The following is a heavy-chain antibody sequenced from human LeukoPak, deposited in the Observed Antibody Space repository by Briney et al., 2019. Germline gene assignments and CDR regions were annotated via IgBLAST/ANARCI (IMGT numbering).Heavy chain of an antibody. CDR3: AKDDVGSGWYYFDS. CDR1: SFTFNNFA. D-gene: IGHD6-19*01. V-gene: IGHV3-23*01. Sequence: GGSLRLSCAASSFTFNNFAMSWVRQAPGKGLEWVSGISDSGDSTYYADSVKGRFTISRDNSKNSLYLQMNSLRAEDTAVYFCAKDDVGSGWYYFDSWGQGTLVIVSS. J-gene: IGHJ4*02. CDR2: ISDSGDST.